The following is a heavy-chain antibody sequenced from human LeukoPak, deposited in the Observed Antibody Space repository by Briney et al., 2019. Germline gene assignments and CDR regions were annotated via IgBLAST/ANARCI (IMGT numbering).Heavy chain of an antibody. CDR3: ARGPWYYDFWSGYPNWFDP. D-gene: IGHD3-3*01. J-gene: IGHJ5*02. CDR2: ISAYNGNT. V-gene: IGHV1-18*04. Sequence: GASVKVSCKASGYTFTGYYMHWVRQAPGQGLEWMGWISAYNGNTNYAQKLQGRVTMTTDTSTSTAYMELRSLRSDDTAVYYCARGPWYYDFWSGYPNWFDPWGQGTLVTVSS. CDR1: GYTFTGYY.